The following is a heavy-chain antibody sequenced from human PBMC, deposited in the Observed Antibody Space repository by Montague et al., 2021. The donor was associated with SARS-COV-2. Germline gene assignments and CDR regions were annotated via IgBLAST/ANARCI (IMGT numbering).Heavy chain of an antibody. CDR2: IGSGGDT. V-gene: IGHV3-23*01. D-gene: IGHD4-17*01. Sequence: SLRLSCAASKFTFNTYAMTWVRQAPGKGLEWVSCIGSGGDTFFADSVQGRLTISSDSSTNTVFQQMNTLRADDTAMHSCASYGVKSPGGFDIWGQGTLVTVSS. J-gene: IGHJ3*02. CDR1: KFTFNTYA. CDR3: ASYGVKSPGGFDI.